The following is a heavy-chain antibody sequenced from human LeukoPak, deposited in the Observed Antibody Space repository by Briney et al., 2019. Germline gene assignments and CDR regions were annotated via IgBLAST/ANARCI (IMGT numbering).Heavy chain of an antibody. D-gene: IGHD5-24*01. V-gene: IGHV1-69*05. Sequence: ASVKVSRKASGGTFSSYAISWVRQAPGQGLEWMGGIIPIFGTANYAQKFQGRVTITTDESTSTAYMELSSLRSEDTAVYYCARIRELATIANYYYYMDVWGKGTTVNVSS. CDR1: GGTFSSYA. CDR2: IIPIFGTA. J-gene: IGHJ6*03. CDR3: ARIRELATIANYYYYMDV.